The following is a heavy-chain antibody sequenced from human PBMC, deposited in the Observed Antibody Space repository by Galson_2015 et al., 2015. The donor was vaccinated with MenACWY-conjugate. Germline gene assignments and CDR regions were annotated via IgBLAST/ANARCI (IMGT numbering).Heavy chain of an antibody. J-gene: IGHJ4*02. Sequence: SLRLSCAASGFTFNNYGMHWVRQPPGKGLEWISYIKADGSFSNYADSVKGRFTISTDNAKNMVYLQMDGLGDEDTAVYFCARDNNWSFDSWGQGTLVTVSS. V-gene: IGHV3-74*01. CDR1: GFTFNNYG. CDR3: ARDNNWSFDS. CDR2: IKADGSFS. D-gene: IGHD1-1*01.